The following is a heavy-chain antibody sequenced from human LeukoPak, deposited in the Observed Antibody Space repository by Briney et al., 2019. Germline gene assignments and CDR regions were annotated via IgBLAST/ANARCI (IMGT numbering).Heavy chain of an antibody. Sequence: GGSLRLSCAASGFTFSTYEMNWVRQAPGKGLGWVSYISSSGNGDTIYQPDSVKGRFTISRDNAENSLYLQMNSLRAEDTAVYFCARARGDWDAFDIWGRGTMVTVSS. D-gene: IGHD2-21*02. CDR2: ISSSGNGDTI. J-gene: IGHJ3*02. V-gene: IGHV3-48*03. CDR3: ARARGDWDAFDI. CDR1: GFTFSTYE.